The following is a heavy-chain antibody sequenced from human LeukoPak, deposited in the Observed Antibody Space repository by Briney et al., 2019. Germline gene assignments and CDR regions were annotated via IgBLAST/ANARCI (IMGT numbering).Heavy chain of an antibody. CDR2: IDWDDDK. Sequence: SGPALVRPTQTLRLTCTVSGFSLSTSGMCVSWIRQPPGKALEWLARIDWDDDKYYSTSLKTRLTISKDTSKHQVVLTMTNMDPVDTATYYCARQRMTTVTTLPFDSWGQGILVTVSS. D-gene: IGHD4-17*01. J-gene: IGHJ4*02. CDR1: GFSLSTSGMC. CDR3: ARQRMTTVTTLPFDS. V-gene: IGHV2-70*11.